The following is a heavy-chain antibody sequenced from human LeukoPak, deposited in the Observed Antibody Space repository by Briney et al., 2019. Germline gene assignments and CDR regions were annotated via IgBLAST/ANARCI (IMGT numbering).Heavy chain of an antibody. J-gene: IGHJ4*02. V-gene: IGHV4-59*01. CDR2: FHNSGTS. D-gene: IGHD3-16*01. CDR1: ADSISDYY. CDR3: TRGAGWLIGY. Sequence: PSETLSLTCTVSADSISDYYRGWIRQPPGKGLEWIGYFHNSGTSTYNPSLKSRVTTSADTSKNQLSLKLNSLPTADTAVYFCTRGAGWLIGYWGQGILVTVSS.